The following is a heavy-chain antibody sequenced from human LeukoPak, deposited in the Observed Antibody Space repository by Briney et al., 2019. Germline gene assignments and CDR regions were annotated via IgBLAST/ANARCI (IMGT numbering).Heavy chain of an antibody. CDR3: ARVARFSYCGGDCAFDY. D-gene: IGHD2-21*01. CDR2: ISSSSSYI. J-gene: IGHJ4*02. Sequence: PGGSLRLSCAASGFTFSSYSMNWVRQAPGKGLEWVSSISSSSSYICYADSVKGRFTISRDNAKNSLYLQMNSLRAEDTAVYYCARVARFSYCGGDCAFDYWGQGTLVTVSS. V-gene: IGHV3-21*01. CDR1: GFTFSSYS.